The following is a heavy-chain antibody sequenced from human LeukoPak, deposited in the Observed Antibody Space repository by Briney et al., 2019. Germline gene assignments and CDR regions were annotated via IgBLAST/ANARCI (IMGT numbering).Heavy chain of an antibody. J-gene: IGHJ4*02. CDR3: AKDDGGSVTTTDFEN. V-gene: IGHV3-23*01. CDR2: ITGSGGST. CDR1: GFTFSNYA. D-gene: IGHD4-17*01. Sequence: GGSLRLSCAASGFTFSNYALSWVRQVPGKGLEWVSGITGSGGSTYYADSVKGRFTISRDNSKNTLYLQMNNLRAEDTAVYFCAKDDGGSVTTTDFENWGQGTLVTVSS.